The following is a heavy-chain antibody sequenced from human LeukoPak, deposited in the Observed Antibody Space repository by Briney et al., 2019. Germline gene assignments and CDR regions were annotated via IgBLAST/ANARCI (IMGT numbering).Heavy chain of an antibody. CDR2: IKQDGSDK. CDR3: ASKNSGSY. V-gene: IGHV3-7*01. D-gene: IGHD2/OR15-2a*01. CDR1: GFTFSHYW. J-gene: IGHJ4*02. Sequence: PGGSLRLSCGASGFTFSHYWMHWVRQAPGKGLEWVANIKQDGSDKYYVDSVKGRFTISRDNAKNSVYLQMNSLRAEDTAVYYCASKNSGSYWGQGTLVTVSS.